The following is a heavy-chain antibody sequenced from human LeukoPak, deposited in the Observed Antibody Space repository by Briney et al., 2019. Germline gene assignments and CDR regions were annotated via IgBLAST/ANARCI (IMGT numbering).Heavy chain of an antibody. D-gene: IGHD2-2*01. CDR1: GFTFSTYE. CDR3: ARDRHCSSISCFNAFDI. V-gene: IGHV3-30*01. J-gene: IGHJ3*02. Sequence: PGRSLSLSCAGSGFTFSTYEMHWVRQAPGKGLEWVAVISSDGSDKDYADSVKGRFTISRDNSKNTLYLQMNSLRAEDSAVYYCARDRHCSSISCFNAFDIWGQGTVVTVSS. CDR2: ISSDGSDK.